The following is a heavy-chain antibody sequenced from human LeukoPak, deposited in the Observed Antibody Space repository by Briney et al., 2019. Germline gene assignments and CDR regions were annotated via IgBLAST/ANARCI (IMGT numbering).Heavy chain of an antibody. CDR1: GFTFSSYS. Sequence: GRSLRLSCAASGFTFSSYSMNWVRQAPGKGLEWVSSISSSSSYIYYADSVKGRFTISRDNAKNSLYLQMNSLRAEDTAVYYCARDYYYDSSGYYDAFDIWGQGTMVTVSS. CDR3: ARDYYYDSSGYYDAFDI. V-gene: IGHV3-21*01. J-gene: IGHJ3*02. CDR2: ISSSSSYI. D-gene: IGHD3-22*01.